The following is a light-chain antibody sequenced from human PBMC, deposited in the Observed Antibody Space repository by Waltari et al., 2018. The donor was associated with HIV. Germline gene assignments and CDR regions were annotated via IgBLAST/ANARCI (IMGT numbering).Light chain of an antibody. J-gene: IGKJ1*01. Sequence: EVVMTQSPATLSVSPGERAALACRDSQSVSRNLAWYQQKPGQPPRLLIYAASTRASGVPVRISGTGSGTEFTLTISSLQSEDFAVYYCQQYDDWPRTFGQGTRVEIK. CDR1: QSVSRN. V-gene: IGKV3-15*01. CDR3: QQYDDWPRT. CDR2: AAS.